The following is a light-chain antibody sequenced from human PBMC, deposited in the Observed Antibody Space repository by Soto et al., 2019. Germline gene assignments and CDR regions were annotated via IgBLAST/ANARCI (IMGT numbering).Light chain of an antibody. Sequence: QSALTQPASVSGSPGQSITISCTGTSSDVGGYNYVSWYQQHPGTAPKLMIYEVSNRPSGVSDRFSCSRSGNTASLTISGLQAEDESDYYCISYTSSSTWVFGGGTQLTVL. V-gene: IGLV2-14*01. CDR3: ISYTSSSTWV. CDR2: EVS. J-gene: IGLJ3*02. CDR1: SSDVGGYNY.